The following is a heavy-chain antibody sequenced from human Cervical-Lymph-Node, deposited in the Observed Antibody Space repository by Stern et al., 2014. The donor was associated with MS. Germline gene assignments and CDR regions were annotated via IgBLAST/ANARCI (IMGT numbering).Heavy chain of an antibody. J-gene: IGHJ4*02. V-gene: IGHV3-9*01. D-gene: IGHD5-18*01. Sequence: EVQLVQSGGGLVQPGRSLRLSCAASGFTFDDYAMHWVRQAPGKGLKWVSGISWNSSPIGYADSVKGRFTISRDNAKNSLYLQMNSLRAEDTALYYCAKGSRGYTYGKIDYWGQGTLVTVSS. CDR3: AKGSRGYTYGKIDY. CDR2: ISWNSSPI. CDR1: GFTFDDYA.